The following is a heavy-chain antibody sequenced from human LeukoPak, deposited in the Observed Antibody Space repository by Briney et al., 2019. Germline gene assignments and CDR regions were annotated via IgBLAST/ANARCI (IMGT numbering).Heavy chain of an antibody. J-gene: IGHJ4*02. D-gene: IGHD6-13*01. Sequence: GRSLRLSCAASGFTFSSYGMHWVRQAPGKGLEWVAVIWYDGSNKYYADSVKGRFTISRDNSKNTLYLQMNSLRAEDTAVYYCARDQRESSSWYVVMDYWGQGTLVTVSS. CDR2: IWYDGSNK. CDR1: GFTFSSYG. CDR3: ARDQRESSSWYVVMDY. V-gene: IGHV3-33*01.